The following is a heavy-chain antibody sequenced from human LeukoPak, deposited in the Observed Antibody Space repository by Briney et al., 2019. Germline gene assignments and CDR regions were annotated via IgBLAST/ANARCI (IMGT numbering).Heavy chain of an antibody. CDR3: ARDSTNWGSSCHDY. Sequence: PGGSLRLSCAASGFTFSSYAMHWVRQAPGKGLEWVAVISYDGSNKYYADSVKGRFTISRDNSKNTLYLQMNSLRAEDTAVYYYARDSTNWGSSCHDYWGQGTLVTVSS. D-gene: IGHD6-13*01. CDR2: ISYDGSNK. J-gene: IGHJ4*02. V-gene: IGHV3-30-3*01. CDR1: GFTFSSYA.